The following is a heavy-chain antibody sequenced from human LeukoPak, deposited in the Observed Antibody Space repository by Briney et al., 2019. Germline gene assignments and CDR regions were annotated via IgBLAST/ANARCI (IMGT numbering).Heavy chain of an antibody. V-gene: IGHV6-1*01. CDR2: TYYRSTWYN. CDR1: GDSVSSNSVT. J-gene: IGHJ5*02. CDR3: ARRLTQYDCFDP. D-gene: IGHD2-2*01. Sequence: SQTLSLTCAISGDSVSSNSVTWNWIRQSPARGLEWLGRTYYRSTWYNDYAVSVRGRITVNPDTSKNQFSLHLNSVTPEDTAVYYCARRLTQYDCFDPWGQGILVTVSS.